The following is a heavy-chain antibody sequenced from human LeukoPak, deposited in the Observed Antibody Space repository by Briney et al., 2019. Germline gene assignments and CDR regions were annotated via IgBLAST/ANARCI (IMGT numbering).Heavy chain of an antibody. CDR3: ARHNYKSYYDRLDGWFDP. CDR2: IYHSGST. D-gene: IGHD3-22*01. CDR1: GYSISSGYY. Sequence: SETLSLTCTVSGYSISSGYYWGWIRQPPGKGLEWIGSIYHSGSTYYNPSLKSRVTISVDTSKNQFSLKLSSVTAADTAVYYCARHNYKSYYDRLDGWFDPWGQGTLVTVSS. V-gene: IGHV4-38-2*02. J-gene: IGHJ5*02.